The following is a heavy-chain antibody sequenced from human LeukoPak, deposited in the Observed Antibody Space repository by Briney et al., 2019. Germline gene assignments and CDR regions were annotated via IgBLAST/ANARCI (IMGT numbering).Heavy chain of an antibody. D-gene: IGHD3-10*01. CDR3: AKDYYGSGSPPYYYMDV. J-gene: IGHJ6*03. CDR1: GFTFSSYG. Sequence: GGSLRLSCAASGFTFSSYGMHWVRQAPGKGLEWVAVIWYDGSNKYYADSVKGRFTISRDNSKNTLSLQMNSLRAEDTAVYYCAKDYYGSGSPPYYYMDVWGKGTTVTVSS. CDR2: IWYDGSNK. V-gene: IGHV3-33*06.